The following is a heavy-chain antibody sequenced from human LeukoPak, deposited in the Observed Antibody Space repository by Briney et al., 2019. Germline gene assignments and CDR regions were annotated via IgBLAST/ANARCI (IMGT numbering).Heavy chain of an antibody. Sequence: PGGSLRLSCAASGSTFSNYWMSWVRQAPGKGLEWVANIKQDGSEKYYVDSVKGRFTISRDNAKNSLYLQMNSLRAEDTAVYYCARGGPVSGYDSGDYWGQGTLVTVSS. V-gene: IGHV3-7*01. J-gene: IGHJ4*02. CDR3: ARGGPVSGYDSGDY. CDR2: IKQDGSEK. CDR1: GSTFSNYW. D-gene: IGHD5-12*01.